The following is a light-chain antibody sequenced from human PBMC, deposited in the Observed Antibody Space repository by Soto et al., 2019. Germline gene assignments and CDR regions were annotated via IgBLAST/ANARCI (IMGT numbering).Light chain of an antibody. CDR2: DAS. V-gene: IGKV3-11*01. CDR3: QQRSNWPLT. J-gene: IGKJ5*01. Sequence: EIVLTQSPATLSLSPGERATHSCRASQSVSSNLAWYQQKPGQAPRLLIYDASNRATGIPARFSGSGSGTDFTLTISSLEPEDFAVYYCQQRSNWPLTFGQGTRLEIK. CDR1: QSVSSN.